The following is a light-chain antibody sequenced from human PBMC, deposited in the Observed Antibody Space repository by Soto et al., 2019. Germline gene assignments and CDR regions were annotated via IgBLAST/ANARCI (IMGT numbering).Light chain of an antibody. CDR2: DNN. Sequence: QSVLTQPPSVSAAPGQKVTISCSGSSSNIGNNYVSWYRHLPGTAPKLLIYDNNKRPSGIPARFSGSKSGTSATLGITGLQTGDEGDYYCGTWDSSLSAVVFGGGTKLTVL. V-gene: IGLV1-51*01. J-gene: IGLJ2*01. CDR1: SSNIGNNY. CDR3: GTWDSSLSAVV.